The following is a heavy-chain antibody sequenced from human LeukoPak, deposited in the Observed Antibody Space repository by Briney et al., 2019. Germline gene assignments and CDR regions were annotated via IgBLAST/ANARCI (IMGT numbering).Heavy chain of an antibody. J-gene: IGHJ5*02. V-gene: IGHV4-59*01. D-gene: IGHD6-13*01. Sequence: SETLSLTCTVSGGSISSYYWSWIRQPPGKGLEWIGYIYYSGSTNYNPSLKSRVTISVDTSKNQFSLKLSSVTAADTAVYYCARGGRIAAAGGFDPWGQGTLVTVSS. CDR1: GGSISSYY. CDR3: ARGGRIAAAGGFDP. CDR2: IYYSGST.